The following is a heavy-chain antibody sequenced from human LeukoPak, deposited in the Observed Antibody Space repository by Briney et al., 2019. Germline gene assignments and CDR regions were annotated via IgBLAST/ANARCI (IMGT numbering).Heavy chain of an antibody. V-gene: IGHV3-7*01. J-gene: IGHJ6*03. CDR3: AREYPSRLLWFGESRRRYYYYMDI. Sequence: GGSLRLSCAASGFTFSSYEMNWVRQAPGKGLEWVANIKQDGSEKYYVDSVKGRFTISRDNAKNSLYLQMNSLRAEDTAVYYCAREYPSRLLWFGESRRRYYYYMDIWGKGTTVTVSS. CDR2: IKQDGSEK. CDR1: GFTFSSYE. D-gene: IGHD3-10*01.